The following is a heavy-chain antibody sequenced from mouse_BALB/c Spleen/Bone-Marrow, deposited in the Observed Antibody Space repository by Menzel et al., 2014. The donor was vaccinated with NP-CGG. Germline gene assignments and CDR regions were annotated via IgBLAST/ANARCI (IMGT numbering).Heavy chain of an antibody. J-gene: IGHJ3*01. CDR3: AVYDYEGFAY. V-gene: IGHV14-3*02. Sequence: EVKLQESGAELVKPGASVKLSRTASGFNIKDTYMHWVKQRPEQGLEWIGRIDPANGNTKYDPKFQGKATITADTSSNTAYLQLSSLTSEDTAVYYCAVYDYEGFAYWGQGTLVTVSA. D-gene: IGHD2-4*01. CDR1: GFNIKDTY. CDR2: IDPANGNT.